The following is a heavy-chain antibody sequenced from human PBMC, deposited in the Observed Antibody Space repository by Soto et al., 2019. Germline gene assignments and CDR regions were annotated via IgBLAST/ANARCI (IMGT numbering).Heavy chain of an antibody. D-gene: IGHD5-18*01. CDR3: ARGLDTAMVTNFDY. CDR1: GGSFSGYY. J-gene: IGHJ4*02. CDR2: INRSGCT. Sequence: SETLSLTCAVYGGSFSGYYWSWIRQPPGKGLEWIGEINRSGCTNYNPSLKSRVTRSVDTSKNQFSLKLSSVTAADTAVYYCARGLDTAMVTNFDYWGQGTLVTVSS. V-gene: IGHV4-34*01.